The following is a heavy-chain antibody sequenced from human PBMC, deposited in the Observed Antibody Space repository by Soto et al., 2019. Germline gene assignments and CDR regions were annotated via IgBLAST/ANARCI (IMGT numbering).Heavy chain of an antibody. CDR2: IRRQANTYAT. J-gene: IGHJ3*02. CDR3: TRWGLDSSGHHPPLAI. Sequence: GGSLRLSCAASGFTFSGSALHWVRQASGKGLEWLGHIRRQANTYATAYAASVKGRFTISRDDLKNTAYLQMNSLKIEDTAVYYCTRWGLDSSGHHPPLAIWGQGTMVTVSS. CDR1: GFTFSGSA. V-gene: IGHV3-73*01. D-gene: IGHD3-22*01.